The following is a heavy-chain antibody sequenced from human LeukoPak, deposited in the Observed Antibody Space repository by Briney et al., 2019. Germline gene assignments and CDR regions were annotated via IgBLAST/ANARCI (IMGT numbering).Heavy chain of an antibody. CDR2: ISISITYI. D-gene: IGHD3-10*01. CDR3: AREVTGYGSGTHQHYFDY. CDR1: GFTFSSYS. V-gene: IGHV3-21*01. J-gene: IGHJ4*02. Sequence: GGSLRLSCAASGFTFSSYSMNWVRQAPGNWLEWVSSISISITYISYADSVEGRFTLSRDNAKNSLYLKMNSLRAEDTAVYYCAREVTGYGSGTHQHYFDYWGQGTLDSVSS.